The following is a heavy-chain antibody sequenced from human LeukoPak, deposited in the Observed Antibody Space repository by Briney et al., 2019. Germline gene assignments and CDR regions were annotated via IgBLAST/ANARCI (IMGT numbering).Heavy chain of an antibody. CDR1: GGSISSSSYY. V-gene: IGHV4-39*07. Sequence: SETLSLTCTVSGGSISSSSYYWGWIRQPPGKGLEWIGSIYYSGSTNYNPSLKSRVTISVDTSKNQFSLKLSSVTAADTAVYYCALLSRQNYYYYYMDVWGKGTTVTVSS. D-gene: IGHD1-1*01. CDR3: ALLSRQNYYYYYMDV. CDR2: IYYSGST. J-gene: IGHJ6*03.